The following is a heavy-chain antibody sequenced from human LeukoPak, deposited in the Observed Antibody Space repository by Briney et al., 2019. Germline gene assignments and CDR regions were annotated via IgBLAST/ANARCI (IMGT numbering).Heavy chain of an antibody. CDR1: GGSISSSSYY. CDR2: IYYSGST. J-gene: IGHJ5*02. Sequence: SETLSLTCTVSGGSISSSSYYWGWIRQPPGKGLEWIGSIYYSGSTYYNPSLKSRVTISVDTSKNQFSLKLSSVTAADTAVYYCASPRGYSSGWGYNWFDPWGQGTLVTVSS. V-gene: IGHV4-39*01. D-gene: IGHD6-19*01. CDR3: ASPRGYSSGWGYNWFDP.